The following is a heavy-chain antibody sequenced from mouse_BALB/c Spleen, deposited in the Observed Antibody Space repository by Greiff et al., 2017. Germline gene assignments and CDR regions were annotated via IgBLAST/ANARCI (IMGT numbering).Heavy chain of an antibody. D-gene: IGHD4-1*01. CDR3: ARDKGGTWYFDY. V-gene: IGHV7-3*02. CDR1: GFTFTDYY. CDR2: IRHKANGYTT. J-gene: IGHJ2*01. Sequence: EVMLVESGGGLVQPGGSLRLSCATSGFTFTDYYMSWVRQPPGKALEWLGCIRHKANGYTTEYSASVKGRFTISRDNSQSILYLQMNTLRAEDSATDYCARDKGGTWYFDYWGQGTTLTVSS.